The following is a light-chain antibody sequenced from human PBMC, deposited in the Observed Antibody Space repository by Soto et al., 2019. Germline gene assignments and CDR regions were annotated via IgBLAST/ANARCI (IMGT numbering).Light chain of an antibody. V-gene: IGKV3-15*01. Sequence: IVMTQSPATLSRFPGERATLSCRASQSVSSDLGWYQQKPGQAPRLLIHGAFIRAAGVPARFSGSGSGTEFTLTISSLQSEDSAVYYCQQYNGWPLTFGGGTKVDIK. CDR1: QSVSSD. CDR2: GAF. CDR3: QQYNGWPLT. J-gene: IGKJ4*01.